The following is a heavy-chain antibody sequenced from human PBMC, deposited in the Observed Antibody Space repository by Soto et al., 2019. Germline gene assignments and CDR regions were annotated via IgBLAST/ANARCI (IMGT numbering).Heavy chain of an antibody. Sequence: LSLTCTVSGGSISSGGYYWSWIRQHPGKGLEWIGYIYYSGSTYYNPSLKSRVTISVDTSKNQFSLKLSSVTAADTAVYYCARARDIVVVPAAIGTWFDPWGQGTLVTVSS. CDR2: IYYSGST. D-gene: IGHD2-2*01. CDR3: ARARDIVVVPAAIGTWFDP. J-gene: IGHJ5*02. CDR1: GGSISSGGYY. V-gene: IGHV4-31*03.